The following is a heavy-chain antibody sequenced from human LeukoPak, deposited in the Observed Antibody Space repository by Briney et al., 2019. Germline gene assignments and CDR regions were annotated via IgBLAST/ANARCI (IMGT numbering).Heavy chain of an antibody. CDR1: GFTLSTYG. D-gene: IGHD6-19*01. V-gene: IGHV3-30*02. CDR3: AKDRYGSAWFTFDY. CDR2: IRNDGSNK. J-gene: IGHJ4*02. Sequence: GGSLRLSCAASGFTLSTYGMHWVRQAPGKGLEWVAFIRNDGSNKYYADSVKGRFTISRDNSKNTLYLQMNSLRGEETAIYYCAKDRYGSAWFTFDYWGQGTLVTVSS.